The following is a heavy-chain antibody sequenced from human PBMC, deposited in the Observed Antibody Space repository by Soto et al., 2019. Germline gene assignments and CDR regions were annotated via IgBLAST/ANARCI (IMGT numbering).Heavy chain of an antibody. Sequence: GGSLRLSCAASGFSFRSYSMNWVRQAPGKGLEWVAYISAGGSNIYYADSVKARFTISRDNDENSLYLEMNSLRVEDSAVYYCASDPDRMGARWLDRWRPGPQVTVSS. CDR2: ISAGGSNI. CDR1: GFSFRSYS. J-gene: IGHJ5*02. D-gene: IGHD1-26*01. V-gene: IGHV3-21*01. CDR3: ASDPDRMGARWLDR.